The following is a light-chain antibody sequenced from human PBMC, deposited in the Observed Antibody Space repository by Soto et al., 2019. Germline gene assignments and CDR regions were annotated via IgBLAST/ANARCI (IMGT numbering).Light chain of an antibody. Sequence: QSVLTQSPSASASLGASVKLTCTLSSGHSSYAIAWHQQQPEKGPRYLMKLNSDGSHSKGDGIPDRFSGSSSGAERYLTISRLQAEDEAYYHCQTWGTGIHVFGGGTKLTVL. CDR2: LNSDGSH. V-gene: IGLV4-69*01. J-gene: IGLJ3*02. CDR1: SGHSSYA. CDR3: QTWGTGIHV.